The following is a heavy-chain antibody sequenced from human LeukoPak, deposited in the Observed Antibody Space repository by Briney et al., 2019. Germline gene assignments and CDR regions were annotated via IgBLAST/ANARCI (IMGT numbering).Heavy chain of an antibody. D-gene: IGHD3-3*01. CDR3: ARKYYDFWSGYPVLANLGPNYFDY. J-gene: IGHJ4*02. CDR1: GFTFSSYS. CDR2: ISSSSSTI. V-gene: IGHV3-48*02. Sequence: GGSLRLSCAASGFTFSSYSMNWVRQAPGKGLEWVSYISSSSSTIYYADSVKGRFTISRDNAKNSLYLQMNSLRDEDTAVYYCARKYYDFWSGYPVLANLGPNYFDYWGQGTLVTVSS.